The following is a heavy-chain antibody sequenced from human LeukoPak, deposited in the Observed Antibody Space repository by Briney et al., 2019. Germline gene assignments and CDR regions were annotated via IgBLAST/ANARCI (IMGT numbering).Heavy chain of an antibody. CDR1: GFTFSIYS. V-gene: IGHV3-21*04. J-gene: IGHJ4*02. CDR3: ARAKWDLLRPTTPAFDC. Sequence: GGSLRLSCAASGFTFSIYSMNWVRQAPGKGLEWVSSISSSSSYIYYADSVKGRFTISRDNAKNSLYLQMNSLRTEDTAVYYCARAKWDLLRPTTPAFDCWGQGALVTVSS. D-gene: IGHD1-26*01. CDR2: ISSSSSYI.